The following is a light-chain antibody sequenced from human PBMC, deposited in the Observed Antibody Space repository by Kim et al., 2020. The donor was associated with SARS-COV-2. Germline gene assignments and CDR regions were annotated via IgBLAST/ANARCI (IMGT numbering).Light chain of an antibody. CDR2: EAS. Sequence: DIQMTQSPSTLSASVGDRVTITCRASQSISSWLAWYQQKPGKAPKLLIYEASILDSGVPSSFSGSGSGTEFTLTISSLQPDDFATYFCQQYKTYPYTLGQGPKLEI. J-gene: IGKJ2*01. CDR1: QSISSW. CDR3: QQYKTYPYT. V-gene: IGKV1-5*01.